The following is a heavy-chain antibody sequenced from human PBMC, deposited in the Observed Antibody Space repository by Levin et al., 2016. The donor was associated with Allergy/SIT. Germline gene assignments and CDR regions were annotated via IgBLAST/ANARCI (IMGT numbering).Heavy chain of an antibody. Sequence: SETLSLTCTVSGDSITSRSSSWGWVRQPPGKGLEWIATIFSGGITYYNASLTGRVTLSLDTSKSQFSLRVTSVTAADTAVYYCARQSAAAGRPYYFDYWGQGTLVTVSS. CDR3: ARQSAAAGRPYYFDY. V-gene: IGHV4-39*01. D-gene: IGHD6-13*01. J-gene: IGHJ4*02. CDR2: IFSGGIT. CDR1: GDSITSRSSS.